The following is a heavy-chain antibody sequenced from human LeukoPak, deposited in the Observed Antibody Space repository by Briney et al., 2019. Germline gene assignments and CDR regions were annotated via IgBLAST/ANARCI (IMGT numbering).Heavy chain of an antibody. CDR2: IYYSGST. CDR1: GGSISSYY. CDR3: ARVEWGYAFDY. Sequence: KTSETLSLTCTVSGGSISSYYWSWIRQPPGKGLEWIGYIYYSGSTNYNPSLKSRVTISVDTSKNQLSLKLSSVTAADTAVYYCARVEWGYAFDYWGQGTLVTVSS. D-gene: IGHD5-12*01. J-gene: IGHJ4*02. V-gene: IGHV4-59*01.